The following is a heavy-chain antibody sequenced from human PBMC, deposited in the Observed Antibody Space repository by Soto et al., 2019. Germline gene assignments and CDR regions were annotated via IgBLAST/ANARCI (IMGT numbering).Heavy chain of an antibody. D-gene: IGHD3-3*01. V-gene: IGHV4-4*02. CDR1: GGSISSSNW. CDR2: IYHSGST. Sequence: SETLSLTCAVSGGSISSSNWWGWVRQPPGKGLEWIGEIYHSGSTNYNPSLKSRVTISVDKSKNQFSLKLSSVTAADTAVYYCASSRPQDYDFWSGYYYLDYWGQGTLVTVSS. CDR3: ASSRPQDYDFWSGYYYLDY. J-gene: IGHJ4*02.